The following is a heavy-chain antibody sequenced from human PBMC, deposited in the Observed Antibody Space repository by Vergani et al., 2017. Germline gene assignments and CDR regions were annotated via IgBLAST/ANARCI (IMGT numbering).Heavy chain of an antibody. V-gene: IGHV4-39*01. J-gene: IGHJ5*02. D-gene: IGHD3-9*01. Sequence: QVQLQESGPGLVKPSQTLSLTCTVSGGSISSYYWGWIRQPPGKGLEWIGSIYYSGSTYYNPSLKSRVTISVDTSKNQFSLKLSSVTAADTAVYYCARQSSPYDILTGYYLGWFDPWGQGTLVTVSS. CDR1: GGSISSYY. CDR3: ARQSSPYDILTGYYLGWFDP. CDR2: IYYSGST.